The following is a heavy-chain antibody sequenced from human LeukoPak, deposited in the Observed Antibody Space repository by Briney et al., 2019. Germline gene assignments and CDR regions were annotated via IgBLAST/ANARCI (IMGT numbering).Heavy chain of an antibody. D-gene: IGHD3-22*01. V-gene: IGHV3-53*01. J-gene: IGHJ4*02. CDR3: ARGLYYYDSSAYAFDY. CDR2: IYSGGST. CDR1: GFTVSSNY. Sequence: GGSLRLSCAASGFTVSSNYMSWVRQAPGKGLEWVSVIYSGGSTYYADSAKGRFTISRDNSKNTLYLQMNSLRAEDTAVYYCARGLYYYDSSAYAFDYWGQGTLVTVSS.